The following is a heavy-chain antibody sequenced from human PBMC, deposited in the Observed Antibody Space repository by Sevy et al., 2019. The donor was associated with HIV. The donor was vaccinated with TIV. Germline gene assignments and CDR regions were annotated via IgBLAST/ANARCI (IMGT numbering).Heavy chain of an antibody. V-gene: IGHV4-59*01. CDR3: ARGHIFSYYDFWSGYSYFDY. J-gene: IGHJ4*02. D-gene: IGHD3-3*01. CDR1: GGSISSYY. Sequence: SETLSLTCTVSGGSISSYYWSWIRQPPGKGLEWIGYIYYSGSTNYNPSHKSRVTISVDTSKNQFSLKLSSVTAADTAVYYCARGHIFSYYDFWSGYSYFDYWGQGTLVTVSS. CDR2: IYYSGST.